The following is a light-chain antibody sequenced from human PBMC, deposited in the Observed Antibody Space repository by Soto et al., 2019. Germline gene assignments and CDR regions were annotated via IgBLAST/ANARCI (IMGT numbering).Light chain of an antibody. CDR2: EVS. CDR3: SSYTSSSTVV. V-gene: IGLV2-14*01. CDR1: SSDVRDYKS. Sequence: QSALTQPASVSGSPGQSITIPCTGTSSDVRDYKSVSWYQQHPGKAPKLMIYEVSNRPSGVSNRFSGSKSGNTASLTISGLQADDEADYYCSSYTSSSTVVFGGGTKLTVL. J-gene: IGLJ2*01.